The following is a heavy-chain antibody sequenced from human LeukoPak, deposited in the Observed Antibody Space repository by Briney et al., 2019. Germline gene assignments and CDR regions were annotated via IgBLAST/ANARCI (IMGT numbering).Heavy chain of an antibody. V-gene: IGHV4-39*07. Sequence: PSETLSLTCTVSGGSISSSSYYWGWIRQPPGKGLEWIGSIYYSGSTYYNPSLKSRVTISVDTSKNQFSLKLSSVTAADTAVYYCARDRVVKGDRDSSSSKNGHRVWFDPWGQGTLVTVSS. CDR1: GGSISSSSYY. CDR2: IYYSGST. CDR3: ARDRVVKGDRDSSSSKNGHRVWFDP. J-gene: IGHJ5*02. D-gene: IGHD6-13*01.